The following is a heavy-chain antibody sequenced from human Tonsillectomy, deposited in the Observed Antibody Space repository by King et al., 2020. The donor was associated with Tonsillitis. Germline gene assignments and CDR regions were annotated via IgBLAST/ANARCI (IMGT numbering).Heavy chain of an antibody. V-gene: IGHV4-4*02. CDR2: IYHSGDT. J-gene: IGHJ4*02. CDR3: ARVSYDGSDFDY. CDR1: GGSISTSNW. Sequence: VQLQESGPGLVKPSGTLSLTCAVSGGSISTSNWWSWVRQPPGKGLEWIGEIYHSGDTNYNPPLESRVTISINKSKKQFSLTLSSVTAADTAVYYCARVSYDGSDFDYWGQGTLVTVSS. D-gene: IGHD2-21*01.